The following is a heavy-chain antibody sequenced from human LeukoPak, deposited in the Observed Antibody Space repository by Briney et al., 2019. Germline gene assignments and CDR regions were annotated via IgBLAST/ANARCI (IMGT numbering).Heavy chain of an antibody. CDR3: AATLTVTTGSSYYGMDV. CDR1: GFTFTSSA. Sequence: SVKVSCKASGFTFTSSAVQWVRQARGQRLEWIGWIVVGSGHTNYAQKFQERVTISRDMSTSTAYMELYSLRSEDTAVYYCAATLTVTTGSSYYGMDVWGQGTTVTVSS. D-gene: IGHD4-17*01. J-gene: IGHJ6*02. CDR2: IVVGSGHT. V-gene: IGHV1-58*01.